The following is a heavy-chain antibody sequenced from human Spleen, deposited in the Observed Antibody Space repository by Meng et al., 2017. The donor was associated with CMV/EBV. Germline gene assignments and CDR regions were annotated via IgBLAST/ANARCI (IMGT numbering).Heavy chain of an antibody. D-gene: IGHD5/OR15-5a*01. CDR3: ARGRSKRLWFDP. J-gene: IGHJ5*02. CDR2: IYYSGST. Sequence: CTVSGGSSSRGGYCWSWIRQHPGKGLEWIGYIYYSGSTYYNPSLKSRVTISVDTSKNQFSLKLSSVTAADAAVYYCARGRSKRLWFDPWGQGTLVTVSS. CDR1: GGSSSRGGYC. V-gene: IGHV4-31*03.